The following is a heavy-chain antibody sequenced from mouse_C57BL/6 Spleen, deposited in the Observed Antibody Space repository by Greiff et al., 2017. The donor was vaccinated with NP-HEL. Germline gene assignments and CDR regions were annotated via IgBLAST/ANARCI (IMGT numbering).Heavy chain of an antibody. CDR1: GFTFSSYA. D-gene: IGHD2-10*02. J-gene: IGHJ2*01. V-gene: IGHV5-4*03. CDR2: ISDGGSYT. Sequence: EVKLMESGGGLVKPGGSLKLSCAASGFTFSSYAMSWVRQTPEKRLEWVATISDGGSYTYYPDNVKGRFTISRYNAKNNLYLQMSHLKSEDTAMYSYARGYDCYYWGQGTTLTVSS. CDR3: ARGYDCYY.